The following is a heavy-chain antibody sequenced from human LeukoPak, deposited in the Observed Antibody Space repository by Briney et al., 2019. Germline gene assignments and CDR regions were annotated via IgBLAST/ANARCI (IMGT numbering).Heavy chain of an antibody. J-gene: IGHJ3*01. CDR2: TYYRSKWYY. CDR1: GDTVSSNSAA. V-gene: IGHV6-1*01. Sequence: SQTLSLTCDISGDTVSSNSAAWNWIRQSPSRGLEWLGRTYYRSKWYYDYAVSVKSRITISPDASKNQFSLQLNSVTADDTAVYYCARGFALDFWGQGTMVTVSS. CDR3: ARGFALDF.